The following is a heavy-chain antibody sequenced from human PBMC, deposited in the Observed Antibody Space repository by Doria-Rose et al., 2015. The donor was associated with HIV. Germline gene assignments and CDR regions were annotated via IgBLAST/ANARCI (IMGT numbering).Heavy chain of an antibody. CDR2: IFSDDER. J-gene: IGHJ4*02. D-gene: IGHD6-13*01. CDR3: ARIKSSRWYHKYYFDF. V-gene: IGHV2-26*01. Sequence: QVTLKESGPVLVKPTETLTLTCTVSGVSLSSPGMGVSWIRQPSGKALEWLANIFSDDERSYKASLKSRLTISRGTSKSQVVLTMTDMDPVDTATYYCARIKSSRWYHKYYFDFWGQGTLVIVSA. CDR1: GVSLSSPGMG.